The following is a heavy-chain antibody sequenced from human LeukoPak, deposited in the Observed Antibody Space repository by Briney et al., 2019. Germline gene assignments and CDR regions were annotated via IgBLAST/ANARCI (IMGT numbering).Heavy chain of an antibody. J-gene: IGHJ4*02. Sequence: SETLSLTCTVSGGSISSYYWSWIRQPPGKGLEWIGYIYYSGSTNYNPSLKSRVTISVDTSKNQFSLKLSSVTAADTAVYYCARLPSGGYWGQGTLVTVSS. V-gene: IGHV4-59*12. D-gene: IGHD3-10*01. CDR1: GGSISSYY. CDR2: IYYSGST. CDR3: ARLPSGGY.